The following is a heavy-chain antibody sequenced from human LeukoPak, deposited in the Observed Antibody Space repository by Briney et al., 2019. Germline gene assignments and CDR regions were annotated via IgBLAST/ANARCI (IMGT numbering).Heavy chain of an antibody. Sequence: SETLSLTCAVSGGSISSSSYYWGWLRQPPGKGLEWIGSIYYSGSTYYNPSLKSRVTISVDTSKNQFSLKLSSVTAADTAVYYCAIGYCTNGVCYLFDYWGQGTLVTVSS. CDR3: AIGYCTNGVCYLFDY. CDR1: GGSISSSSYY. V-gene: IGHV4-39*01. D-gene: IGHD2-8*01. J-gene: IGHJ4*02. CDR2: IYYSGST.